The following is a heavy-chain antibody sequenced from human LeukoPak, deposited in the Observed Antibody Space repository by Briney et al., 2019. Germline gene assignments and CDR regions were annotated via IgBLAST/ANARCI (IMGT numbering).Heavy chain of an antibody. CDR1: GFTFSGYG. CDR2: ISYDGSNK. V-gene: IGHV3-30*03. J-gene: IGHJ5*02. Sequence: GGSLRLSCAASGFTFSGYGMHWVRQAPGKGLEWVAVISYDGSNKYYADSVKGRFTISRDNSKNTLHLQMNSLRAEDTAVYYCARDLARKLELRSNLWFDPWGQGTLVTVSS. CDR3: ARDLARKLELRSNLWFDP. D-gene: IGHD1-7*01.